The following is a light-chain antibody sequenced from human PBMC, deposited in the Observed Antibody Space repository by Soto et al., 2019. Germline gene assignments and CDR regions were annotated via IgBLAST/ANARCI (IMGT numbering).Light chain of an antibody. V-gene: IGLV2-18*02. CDR1: SSDVGKYDR. Sequence: QSVLTQPPSVSGSPGQSVTISCTGTSSDVGKYDRVSWYQQPPGTAPKLIIYEVTNRPSGVPARFSGSKSGNTASLTISGLQVVDDADYSCTAYTSPTRYVFGAGTMLTV. CDR2: EVT. J-gene: IGLJ1*01. CDR3: TAYTSPTRYV.